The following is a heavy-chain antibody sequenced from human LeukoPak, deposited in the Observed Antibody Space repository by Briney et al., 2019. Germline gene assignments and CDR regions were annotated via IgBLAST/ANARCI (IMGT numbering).Heavy chain of an antibody. CDR1: GFTFSAYS. V-gene: IGHV3-21*01. D-gene: IGHD1-26*01. Sequence: KPGGSLRLSCAASGFTFSAYSINWVRQAPGRGLEWVSSISSSGTYIYYADSVKGRFTISRDNAKNSLSLQMNSLRAEDTAVYYCARDFRYSGSYHPWFDPWGQGTLVTVSS. CDR2: ISSSGTYI. CDR3: ARDFRYSGSYHPWFDP. J-gene: IGHJ5*02.